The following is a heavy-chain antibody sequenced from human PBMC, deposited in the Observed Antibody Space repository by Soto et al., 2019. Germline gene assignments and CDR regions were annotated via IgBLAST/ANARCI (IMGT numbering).Heavy chain of an antibody. J-gene: IGHJ5*02. Sequence: XETLSLTCTVAGCSISSSSYYWGWIRQPPGKGLEWIGSIYYSGSTYYNPSLKSRVTISVDTSRNQFSLKLSSVTAADTAVYYCARQYFDWSTGWFDPWGQGTLVTV. CDR1: GCSISSSSYY. V-gene: IGHV4-39*01. D-gene: IGHD3-9*01. CDR2: IYYSGST. CDR3: ARQYFDWSTGWFDP.